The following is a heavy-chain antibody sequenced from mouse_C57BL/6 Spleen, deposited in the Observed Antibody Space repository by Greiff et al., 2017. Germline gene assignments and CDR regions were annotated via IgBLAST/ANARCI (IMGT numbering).Heavy chain of an antibody. Sequence: DVMLVESGGGLVKPGGSLKLSCAASGFTFSSYTMSWVRQTPEKRLEWVATISGGGGNTYYPDSVKGRFTISRDNAKNTLYLQMSSLRSEDTALYYCARQARLTGDWYFDVWGTGTTVTVSS. CDR2: ISGGGGNT. J-gene: IGHJ1*03. CDR1: GFTFSSYT. D-gene: IGHD4-1*01. V-gene: IGHV5-9*01. CDR3: ARQARLTGDWYFDV.